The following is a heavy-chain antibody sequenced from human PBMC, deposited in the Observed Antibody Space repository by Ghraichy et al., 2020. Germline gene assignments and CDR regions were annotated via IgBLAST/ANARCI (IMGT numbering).Heavy chain of an antibody. D-gene: IGHD6-13*01. Sequence: GGSLRLSCAASGFTFNTFTMSWVRQAPGKGLEWVSSITRLSDSIKYGDSVKGRFTISRDNTKNSLYLQMDNLTVEDTAVYYCARGGPGVAAAGSFDYWGPGTLVTVSS. CDR2: ITRLSDSI. J-gene: IGHJ4*01. V-gene: IGHV3-21*01. CDR1: GFTFNTFT. CDR3: ARGGPGVAAAGSFDY.